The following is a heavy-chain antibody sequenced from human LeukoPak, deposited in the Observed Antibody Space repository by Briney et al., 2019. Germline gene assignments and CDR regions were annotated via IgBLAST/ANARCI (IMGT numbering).Heavy chain of an antibody. D-gene: IGHD2-15*01. J-gene: IGHJ4*02. V-gene: IGHV5-51*03. CDR3: ARLSCSGGNCYCAY. Sequence: GESLKISCKGSGYSFTSYWVGWVRQMPGKGLEWMGIIYPGDSDTTYSPSFQGQVTISVDKSISTAYLQWSSLKASDTAMYYCARLSCSGGNCYCAYWGQGTLVTVSS. CDR1: GYSFTSYW. CDR2: IYPGDSDT.